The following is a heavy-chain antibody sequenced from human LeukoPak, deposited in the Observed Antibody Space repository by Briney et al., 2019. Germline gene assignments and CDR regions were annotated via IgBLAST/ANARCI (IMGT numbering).Heavy chain of an antibody. CDR1: GFTFSSYE. V-gene: IGHV3-48*03. J-gene: IGHJ6*04. CDR3: MGAGRITMVRGVMNGMDV. CDR2: ISSSGSTI. Sequence: PGGSLRLSCAASGFTFSSYEMNWVRQAPGKGLEWVSYISSSGSTIYYADSVKGRFTISRDNAKNSLYLQMNSLRAEDTAVYYCMGAGRITMVRGVMNGMDVWGKGTTGTVSS. D-gene: IGHD3-10*01.